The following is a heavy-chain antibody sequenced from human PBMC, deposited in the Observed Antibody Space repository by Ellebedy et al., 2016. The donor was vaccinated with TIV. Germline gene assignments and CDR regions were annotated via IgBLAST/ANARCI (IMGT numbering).Heavy chain of an antibody. D-gene: IGHD1-7*01. V-gene: IGHV3-21*01. J-gene: IGHJ2*01. CDR2: ISFGSIHK. CDR3: ARAGITGTGWYFEL. Sequence: GESLKISXVASGFTFPTYSFNWVRQAPGKGLECVSSISFGSIHKYYADSAKGRFTISRDDATNSVYLQLNSLRADDTAVYYCARAGITGTGWYFELWGRGTLVTVSS. CDR1: GFTFPTYS.